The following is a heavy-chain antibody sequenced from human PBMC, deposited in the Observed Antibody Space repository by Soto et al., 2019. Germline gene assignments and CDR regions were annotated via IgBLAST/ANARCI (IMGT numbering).Heavy chain of an antibody. Sequence: GGSLRLSCAASGCTFNNYWMSWVRQARGKGRECVANRKQDGSAKYDMESVKGRFSSCRDNAKKSLYLQMTSLSAEDTAVYSCARTTHFDYWGQGTLVTVSS. CDR1: GCTFNNYW. CDR2: RKQDGSAK. D-gene: IGHD4-17*01. V-gene: IGHV3-7*01. CDR3: ARTTHFDY. J-gene: IGHJ4*02.